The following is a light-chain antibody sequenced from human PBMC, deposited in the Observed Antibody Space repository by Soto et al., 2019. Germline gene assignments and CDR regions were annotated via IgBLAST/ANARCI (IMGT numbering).Light chain of an antibody. CDR2: GAS. J-gene: IGKJ5*01. CDR3: QQYKNWPPIT. V-gene: IGKV3-15*01. CDR1: QNIRSS. Sequence: MTQSPASLSASPGERVTLSCRASQNIRSSLAWYQQKPGQAPRLLIYGASTRATGTPARFSGSGSGTEFTLTISSLQSEDFAVYYCQQYKNWPPITFGQGTRLEIK.